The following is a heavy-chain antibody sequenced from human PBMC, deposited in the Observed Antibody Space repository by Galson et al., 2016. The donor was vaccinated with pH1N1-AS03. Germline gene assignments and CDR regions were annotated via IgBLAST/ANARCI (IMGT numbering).Heavy chain of an antibody. Sequence: SVKVSCKASGYTFSNFGMSWVRQAPGQGLEWMGWISPQNGNTQYAQRLEGRVTITTDTSTSTAYMELWSLTYDDTAVYYCARAAAFDPGGQGTLVIVSS. CDR1: GYTFSNFG. D-gene: IGHD2-15*01. CDR3: ARAAAFDP. J-gene: IGHJ5*02. V-gene: IGHV1-18*04. CDR2: ISPQNGNT.